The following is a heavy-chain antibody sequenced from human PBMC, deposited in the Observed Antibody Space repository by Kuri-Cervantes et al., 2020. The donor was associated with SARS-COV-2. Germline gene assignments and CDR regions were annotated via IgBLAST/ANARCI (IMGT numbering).Heavy chain of an antibody. D-gene: IGHD1-14*01. J-gene: IGHJ6*02. Sequence: GGSLRLSCVVSGVTYRFFAMHWVRQAPGKGLEWVAVISYDGSNKYYADSVKGRFTISRDNSKNTLYLQMNSLRAEDTAVCYCARDPSWGNRFFDYYYGMGVWGQGTTVTVSS. V-gene: IGHV3-30-3*01. CDR1: GVTYRFFA. CDR2: ISYDGSNK. CDR3: ARDPSWGNRFFDYYYGMGV.